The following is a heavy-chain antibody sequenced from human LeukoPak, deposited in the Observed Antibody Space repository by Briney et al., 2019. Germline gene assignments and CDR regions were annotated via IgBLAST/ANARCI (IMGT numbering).Heavy chain of an antibody. CDR3: AYQRLYGDHVKPPDFDY. D-gene: IGHD4-17*01. V-gene: IGHV3-23*01. J-gene: IGHJ4*02. CDR1: GFTFSSYA. CDR2: ISGSGGST. Sequence: PGGSLRLSCAASGFTFSSYAMHWVRQAPGKGLEWVSAISGSGGSTYYADSVKGRFTISRDNSKNTLYLQMNSLRAEDTAVYYCAYQRLYGDHVKPPDFDYWGQGTLVTVSS.